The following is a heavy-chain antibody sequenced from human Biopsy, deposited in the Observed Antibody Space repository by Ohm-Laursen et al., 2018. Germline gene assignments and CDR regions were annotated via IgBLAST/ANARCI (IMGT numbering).Heavy chain of an antibody. J-gene: IGHJ2*01. D-gene: IGHD4-11*01. CDR3: ARDGKRWDYSTYFSWHFDL. Sequence: SLRLSCAASGFTFTSYAMHWVRQAPGRGLEWVAVISYDGSGEYYADSLQGRFIISRDNPENTVDLQMNSLRAEDTAVYFCARDGKRWDYSTYFSWHFDLWGRGTLVTVSS. CDR1: GFTFTSYA. CDR2: ISYDGSGE. V-gene: IGHV3-30*03.